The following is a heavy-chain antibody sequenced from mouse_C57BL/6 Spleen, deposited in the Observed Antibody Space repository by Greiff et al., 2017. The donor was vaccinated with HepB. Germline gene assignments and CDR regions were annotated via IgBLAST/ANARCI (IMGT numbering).Heavy chain of an antibody. CDR1: GYTFTSYW. D-gene: IGHD1-1*01. V-gene: IGHV1-69*01. Sequence: QVQLQQPGAALVMPGASVKLSCKASGYTFTSYWMHWVKQRPGQGLEWIGEIDPSDSYTNYNQKFKGKSTLTVDKASSTAYMQLRSRTSEDSAVYYCERGGSNMYYFDYWGQGTTLTVSS. CDR3: ERGGSNMYYFDY. J-gene: IGHJ2*01. CDR2: IDPSDSYT.